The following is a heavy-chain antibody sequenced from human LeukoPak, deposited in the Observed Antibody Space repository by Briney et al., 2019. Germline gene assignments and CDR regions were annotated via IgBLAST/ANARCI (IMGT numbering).Heavy chain of an antibody. Sequence: ASVKVSCKASGYTFTGYYMHWVRQAPGQGLEWMGRINPNSGGTNYAQKFQGRVTITADESTSTAYMELSSLRSEDTAVYYCARSGIQLWDEIDYWGQGTLVTVSS. CDR1: GYTFTGYY. CDR3: ARSGIQLWDEIDY. V-gene: IGHV1-2*06. CDR2: INPNSGGT. D-gene: IGHD5-18*01. J-gene: IGHJ4*02.